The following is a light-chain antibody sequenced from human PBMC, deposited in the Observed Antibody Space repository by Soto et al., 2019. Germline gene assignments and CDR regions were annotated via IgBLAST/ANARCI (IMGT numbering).Light chain of an antibody. J-gene: IGKJ2*01. CDR3: QQNYRTPYT. Sequence: DIQMTQSPSSLPAAVGDRVTITCRASQSISSYLNWYQQKPGKAPNLLIYGASSLQSGVPSRFSGSGSGTDFTLTISSLQPEDFATYYGQQNYRTPYTFGQGTNLDIK. CDR2: GAS. CDR1: QSISSY. V-gene: IGKV1-39*01.